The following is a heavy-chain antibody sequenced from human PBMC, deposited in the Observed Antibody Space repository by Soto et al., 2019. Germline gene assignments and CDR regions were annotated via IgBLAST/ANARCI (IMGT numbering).Heavy chain of an antibody. CDR1: GLNFDDYA. CDR3: VKDGKWDFLQGDPFDN. J-gene: IGHJ4*02. Sequence: PRLSCAASGLNFDDYAMHWVRQVPGKGLEWVSGITWNGDNVAYADSVKGRFTISRDNAKSTLYLQMNSLRVEGTALYYCVKDGKWDFLQGDPFDNWGQGTLVTVSS. CDR2: ITWNGDNV. V-gene: IGHV3-9*01. D-gene: IGHD1-26*01.